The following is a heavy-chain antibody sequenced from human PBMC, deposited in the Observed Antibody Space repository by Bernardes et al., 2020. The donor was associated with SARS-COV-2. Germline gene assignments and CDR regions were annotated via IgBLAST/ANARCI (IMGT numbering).Heavy chain of an antibody. D-gene: IGHD2-2*01. CDR3: ARGRTREDIVVVPAGSDNWFDP. J-gene: IGHJ5*02. V-gene: IGHV1-69*13. CDR1: GGTFSSYA. CDR2: IIPIFGTA. Sequence: SVKVSCKASGGTFSSYAISWVRQAPGQGLEWMGGIIPIFGTANYAQKFQGRVTITADESTSTAYMELSSLRSEDTAVYYCARGRTREDIVVVPAGSDNWFDPWGQGTLVTVSS.